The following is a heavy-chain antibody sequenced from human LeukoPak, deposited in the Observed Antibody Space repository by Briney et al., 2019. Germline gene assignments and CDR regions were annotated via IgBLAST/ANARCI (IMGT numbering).Heavy chain of an antibody. J-gene: IGHJ3*02. CDR2: IYYSGST. D-gene: IGHD6-6*01. V-gene: IGHV4-59*01. CDR3: ARGSIAARNDAFDI. CDR1: GGSISSYY. Sequence: SESLSLTCTVSGGSISSYYWSWIRQPPGKGLEWIGYIYYSGSTNYNPSLKSRVTISVDTSKNQFSLKLSSVTAADTAVYYCARGSIAARNDAFDIWGQGTLVTVSS.